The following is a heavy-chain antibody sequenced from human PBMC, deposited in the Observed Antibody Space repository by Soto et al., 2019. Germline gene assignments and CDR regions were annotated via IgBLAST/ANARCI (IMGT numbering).Heavy chain of an antibody. Sequence: EVQLVESGGALVQPGRSLRHSCAASGFTFDDYAMHWVRQTPGEGLEWVSGISWNSGSIGYADSVKGRFTISRDNAKNSLYLQMNGLRAEDTALYYCAKGYCSSTSCYYYYYMDVWGKGTTVTVSS. D-gene: IGHD2-2*01. CDR3: AKGYCSSTSCYYYYYMDV. CDR1: GFTFDDYA. J-gene: IGHJ6*03. CDR2: ISWNSGSI. V-gene: IGHV3-9*01.